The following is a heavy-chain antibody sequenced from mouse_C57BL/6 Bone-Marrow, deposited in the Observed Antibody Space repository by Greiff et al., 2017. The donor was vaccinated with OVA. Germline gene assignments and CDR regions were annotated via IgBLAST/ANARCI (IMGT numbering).Heavy chain of an antibody. CDR3: ARREDSSGPWFAD. V-gene: IGHV1-18*01. D-gene: IGHD3-2*02. Sequence: VQLQQSGPELVKPGASVKIPCKASGYTFTDYNMDWVKQSHGKSLEWIGDINPNNGGTIYNQKFKGKATLTVDKSSSTAYMELRSLTSEDTADYYCARREDSSGPWFADWGKGTLVTVSA. J-gene: IGHJ3*01. CDR1: GYTFTDYN. CDR2: INPNNGGT.